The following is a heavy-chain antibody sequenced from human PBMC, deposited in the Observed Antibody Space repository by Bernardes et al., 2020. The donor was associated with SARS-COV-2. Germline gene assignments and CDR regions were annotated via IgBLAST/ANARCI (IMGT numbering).Heavy chain of an antibody. Sequence: SETLSLTCTVSGGSISSYYWSWIRQPPGKGLEWIGYIYHTGSTSYNPSLKSRVTISIDTSKSQFSLKLNSVTAADTAVYYCAREWSSFDYWGQGTLVTVSS. CDR1: GGSISSYY. CDR3: AREWSSFDY. CDR2: IYHTGST. J-gene: IGHJ4*02. D-gene: IGHD6-19*01. V-gene: IGHV4-59*01.